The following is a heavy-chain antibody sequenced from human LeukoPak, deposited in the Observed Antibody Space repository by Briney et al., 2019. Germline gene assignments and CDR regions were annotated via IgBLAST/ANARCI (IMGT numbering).Heavy chain of an antibody. D-gene: IGHD1-26*01. CDR3: ANTHGSYYGD. CDR2: ISYDGSNK. Sequence: PGGSLRLSCAASGFTFSSYGMHWVRQAPGKGLEWVAVISYDGSNKYYADSVKGRFTISRDNSKNTLYLQMNSLRAEDTAVYYCANTHGSYYGDWGQGTLVTAST. V-gene: IGHV3-30*18. J-gene: IGHJ4*02. CDR1: GFTFSSYG.